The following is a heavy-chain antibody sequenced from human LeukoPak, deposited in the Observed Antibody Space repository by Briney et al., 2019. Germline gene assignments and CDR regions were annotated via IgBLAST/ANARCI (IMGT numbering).Heavy chain of an antibody. CDR1: GFTFSSYW. J-gene: IGHJ4*02. D-gene: IGHD3-3*02. CDR2: IKQDGSEK. CDR3: ARGINRLALDGLY. V-gene: IGHV3-7*01. Sequence: GGSLRLSCAASGFTFSSYWMSWVRQAPGKGLEWVANIKQDGSEKYYVDSVKGRFTISRDNAKNSLYLQMNSLRAEDTAVYYRARGINRLALDGLYWGQGTLVTVSS.